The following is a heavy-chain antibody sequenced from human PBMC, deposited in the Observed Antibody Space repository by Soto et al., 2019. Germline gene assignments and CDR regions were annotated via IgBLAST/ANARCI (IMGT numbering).Heavy chain of an antibody. CDR3: ARGGGSDSFDY. V-gene: IGHV4-30-2*01. Sequence: SDTLSLTCTVSGDSINYGGYSWSWIRQTPGKGLEWIGYINHLETTFYNPSFESRLTLSIDRAKNQFSLNLNSISAADRAVYFCARGGGSDSFDYWGQGILVTVSS. CDR2: INHLETT. J-gene: IGHJ4*02. CDR1: GDSINYGGYS. D-gene: IGHD1-26*01.